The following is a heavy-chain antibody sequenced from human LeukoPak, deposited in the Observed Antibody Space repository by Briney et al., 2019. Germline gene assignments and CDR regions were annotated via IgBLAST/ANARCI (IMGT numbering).Heavy chain of an antibody. CDR1: GASINSRY. V-gene: IGHV4-59*08. Sequence: SETLSLTCTVSGASINSRYWSWIRHPPGKGLEWIGYIHYTGTTTYNPSLKSRVTISVDTSKNQFSLKLNSVTAADTAVYYCARRDTNLGLDPWGQGTLVTVS. D-gene: IGHD3-16*01. CDR3: ARRDTNLGLDP. J-gene: IGHJ5*02. CDR2: IHYTGTT.